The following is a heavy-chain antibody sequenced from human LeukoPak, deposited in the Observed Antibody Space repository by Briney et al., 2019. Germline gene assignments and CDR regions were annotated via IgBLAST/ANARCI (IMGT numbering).Heavy chain of an antibody. CDR3: AREAPAHDF. CDR1: GFTFSRYW. D-gene: IGHD2-2*01. Sequence: PGGSLRLSCTTSGFTFSRYWMSWVRQAPGKGPEWVANIKEDGTEKYYVDSVKGRFTISRDNVKNSLYLQMNNLRDDDTAVYYCAREAPAHDFWGQGTLVTVSS. V-gene: IGHV3-7*01. J-gene: IGHJ4*02. CDR2: IKEDGTEK.